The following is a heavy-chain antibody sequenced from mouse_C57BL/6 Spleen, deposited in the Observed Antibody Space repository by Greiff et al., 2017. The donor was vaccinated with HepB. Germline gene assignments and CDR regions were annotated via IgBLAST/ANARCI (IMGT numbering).Heavy chain of an antibody. CDR1: GYTFTDYN. CDR3: ARNYGNYWYFEV. V-gene: IGHV1-18*01. CDR2: INPNNGGT. J-gene: IGHJ1*03. D-gene: IGHD2-1*01. Sequence: VQLQQSGPELVKPGASVKIPCKASGYTFTDYNMDWVKQSHGKSLEWIGDINPNNGGTIYNQKFKGKATLTVDKSSSTAYMERRSLTSEDTAVYYCARNYGNYWYFEVWGTGTTVTVAS.